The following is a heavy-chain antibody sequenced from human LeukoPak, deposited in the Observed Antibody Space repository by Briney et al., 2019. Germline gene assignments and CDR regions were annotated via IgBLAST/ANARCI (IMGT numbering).Heavy chain of an antibody. J-gene: IGHJ4*02. D-gene: IGHD5-12*01. CDR3: AREKQRWLQSAFDY. V-gene: IGHV3-7*01. CDR2: IKQDGSEK. Sequence: GGSLRLSCAASGFTFSSYWMSWVRQAPGKGLEWVANIKQDGSEKYYEDSMKGRFTISRDNAKDSLYLQMNSLRAEDTAVYYCAREKQRWLQSAFDYWGQGTLVTVSS. CDR1: GFTFSSYW.